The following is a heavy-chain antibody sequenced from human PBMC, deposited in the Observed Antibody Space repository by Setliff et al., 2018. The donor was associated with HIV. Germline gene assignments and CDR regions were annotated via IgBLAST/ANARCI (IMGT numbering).Heavy chain of an antibody. Sequence: PGGSLRLSCAVSGFTFYSYAMHWVRQAPGRGLEWVAVISQDGTNQYYADSVKGRFTISRDNAKNSLYLVMNDLRADDTATYYCAKDRRGSGYSSGWYDFDYWGQGTLVTVSS. V-gene: IGHV3-30*04. CDR3: AKDRRGSGYSSGWYDFDY. CDR1: GFTFYSYA. CDR2: ISQDGTNQ. D-gene: IGHD6-19*01. J-gene: IGHJ4*02.